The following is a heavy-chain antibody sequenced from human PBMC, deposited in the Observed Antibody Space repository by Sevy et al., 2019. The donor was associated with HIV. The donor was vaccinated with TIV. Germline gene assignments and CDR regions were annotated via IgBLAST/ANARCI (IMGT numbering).Heavy chain of an antibody. Sequence: SETLSLTCTVSGSSISNSDSYWSWIRQPPGKGLEWIGYIHYTGGTYYNPFLKSRVAMSVDTSEKQFSLKLSSMTEADTAVYYCASKRGYNHGPFDYWGQGNLVTVSS. CDR2: IHYTGGT. D-gene: IGHD5-18*01. V-gene: IGHV4-30-4*02. J-gene: IGHJ4*02. CDR3: ASKRGYNHGPFDY. CDR1: GSSISNSDSY.